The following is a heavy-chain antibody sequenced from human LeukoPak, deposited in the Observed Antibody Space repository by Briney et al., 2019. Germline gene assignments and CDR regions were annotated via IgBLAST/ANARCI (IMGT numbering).Heavy chain of an antibody. CDR3: ARMRDIVVVPAADPTFYFDY. CDR2: IYTSGST. CDR1: GGSISSYY. Sequence: MPSETLSLTCTVSGGSISSYYWSWIRQPAGKGLEWIGRIYTSGSTNYNPSLKSRVTMSVDTSKNQFSLKLSSVTAADTAVYYCARMRDIVVVPAADPTFYFDYWGQGTLVTVSS. V-gene: IGHV4-4*07. D-gene: IGHD2-2*01. J-gene: IGHJ4*02.